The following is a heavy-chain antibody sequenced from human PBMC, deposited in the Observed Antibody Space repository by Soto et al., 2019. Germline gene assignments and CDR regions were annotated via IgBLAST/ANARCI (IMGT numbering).Heavy chain of an antibody. CDR3: ARQGGGYCSSTSCYLYYYYYGMDV. D-gene: IGHD2-2*01. Sequence: SETLFLTCTVSGGSISSSSYYWGWIRQPPGKGLEWIGSIYYSGSTYYNPSLKSRVTISVDTSKNQFSLKLSSVTAADTAVYYCARQGGGYCSSTSCYLYYYYYGMDVWGQGTTVTVSS. J-gene: IGHJ6*02. CDR2: IYYSGST. CDR1: GGSISSSSYY. V-gene: IGHV4-39*01.